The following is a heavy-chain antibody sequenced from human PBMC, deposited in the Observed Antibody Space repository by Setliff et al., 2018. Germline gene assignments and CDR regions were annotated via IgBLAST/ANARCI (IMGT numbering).Heavy chain of an antibody. D-gene: IGHD3-10*01. CDR1: GYTSTTNA. J-gene: IGHJ4*02. CDR3: VRVDMVLSNFDF. CDR2: INAGNGHT. V-gene: IGHV1-3*01. Sequence: GASVKVSCKASGYTSTTNALHWVRQSPGQSPEWMGWINAGNGHTKFSQSFQGRLSISSDTSASTVYMDLHNLGSEDTAVYFCVRVDMVLSNFDFWGQGTLVTVSS.